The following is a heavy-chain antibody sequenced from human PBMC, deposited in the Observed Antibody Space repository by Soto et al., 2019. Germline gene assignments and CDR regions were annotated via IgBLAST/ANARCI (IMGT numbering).Heavy chain of an antibody. V-gene: IGHV4-34*01. CDR3: ARLKRGSGSYSYYYYYMDV. CDR2: INHSGST. D-gene: IGHD3-10*01. Sequence: SETLSLTCAVYGGSFSGYYWSWIRQPPGKGLEWIGEINHSGSTNYNPSLKSRVTISVDTSKNQFSLKLSSVTAADTAVYYCARLKRGSGSYSYYYYYMDVWGKGTTVTVSS. CDR1: GGSFSGYY. J-gene: IGHJ6*03.